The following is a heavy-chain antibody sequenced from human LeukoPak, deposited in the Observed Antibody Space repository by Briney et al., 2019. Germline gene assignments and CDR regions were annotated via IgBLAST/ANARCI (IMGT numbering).Heavy chain of an antibody. D-gene: IGHD3-16*02. CDR1: GFTFSDYY. CDR3: ARAGGTDGSYRYLVDV. Sequence: TGGSLRLSCAASGFTFSDYYMSWIRQAPGKGLGWVSYISSSGRTIYYADSVKGRFTISRDNAKNSLYLQMNSLRAEDTAVYYCARAGGTDGSYRYLVDVWGKGTTVTVS. CDR2: ISSSGRTI. V-gene: IGHV3-11*04. J-gene: IGHJ6*03.